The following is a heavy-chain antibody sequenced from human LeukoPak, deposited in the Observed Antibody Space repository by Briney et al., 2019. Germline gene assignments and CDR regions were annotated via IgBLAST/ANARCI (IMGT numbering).Heavy chain of an antibody. Sequence: GGSLRLSCGASRFTFSGYWKHWVRQAPGKGLVWVSRINIDGSSTSYEASVKGRFTISRDNARNTLYLQVNSLRAEDTAVYYCARGYGYTEGGRWCDTWGQGTLVTVSS. CDR3: ARGYGYTEGGRWCDT. J-gene: IGHJ5*02. D-gene: IGHD5-18*01. V-gene: IGHV3-74*01. CDR2: INIDGSST. CDR1: RFTFSGYW.